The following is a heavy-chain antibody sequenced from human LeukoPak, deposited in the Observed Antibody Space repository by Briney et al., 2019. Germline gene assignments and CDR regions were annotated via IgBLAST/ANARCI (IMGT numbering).Heavy chain of an antibody. D-gene: IGHD5-12*01. V-gene: IGHV4-31*03. CDR3: ARVSRYSGYETFGY. Sequence: TLSLTCTVSGGSISSGGYYWSWIRQHPGKGLEWIGCIYYSGSTYYNPSLKSRVTISGDTSKNQFPLKLSSVTAADTAVYYCARVSRYSGYETFGYWGQGTLVTVSS. J-gene: IGHJ4*02. CDR1: GGSISSGGYY. CDR2: IYYSGST.